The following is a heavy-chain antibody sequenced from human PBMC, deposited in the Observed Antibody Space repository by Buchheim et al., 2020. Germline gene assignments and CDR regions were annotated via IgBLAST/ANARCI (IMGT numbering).Heavy chain of an antibody. V-gene: IGHV1-8*01. J-gene: IGHJ4*02. CDR2: MNPNSGNP. CDR1: GYTFTSYD. D-gene: IGHD3-22*01. CDR3: ARGLKTYYYDSSGYSPLGY. Sequence: QVQLVQSGAEVKKPGASVKVSCKASGYTFTSYDINWVRQATGQGLEWMGWMNPNSGNPGYAQKFQGRVTMTRNTSISTAYMELSSLRSEDTAVYYCARGLKTYYYDSSGYSPLGYWGQGTL.